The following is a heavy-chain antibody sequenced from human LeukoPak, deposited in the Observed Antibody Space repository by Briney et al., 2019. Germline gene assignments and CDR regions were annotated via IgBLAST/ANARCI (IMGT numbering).Heavy chain of an antibody. CDR2: IYPGDSDT. D-gene: IGHD2-15*01. J-gene: IGHJ5*02. V-gene: IGHV5-51*01. CDR1: GYIFTSYW. CDR3: ARSQGYCSGGTCLQGDWFDP. Sequence: GESLKISCKGSGYIFTSYWIGWVRQMPGKGLEWMGIIYPGDSDTRYSASFQGQVTISADKSISTAYLQWGSLKASDTAMYYCARSQGYCSGGTCLQGDWFDPWGQGTLVTVSS.